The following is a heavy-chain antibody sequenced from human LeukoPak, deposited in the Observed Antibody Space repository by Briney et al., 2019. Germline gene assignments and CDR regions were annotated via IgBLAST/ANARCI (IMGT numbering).Heavy chain of an antibody. CDR1: GFTFSSYG. J-gene: IGHJ4*02. CDR2: IWYDGSNK. Sequence: PGGSLRLSCAASGFTFSSYGMHWVRQAPGKGLEWVAVIWYDGSNKYYADSVKGRFTISRDNSKNTLYLQMNSLRAEDTAVYYCARDLARGAPNPVYYFDYWGQGTLVTVSS. CDR3: ARDLARGAPNPVYYFDY. D-gene: IGHD1-26*01. V-gene: IGHV3-33*08.